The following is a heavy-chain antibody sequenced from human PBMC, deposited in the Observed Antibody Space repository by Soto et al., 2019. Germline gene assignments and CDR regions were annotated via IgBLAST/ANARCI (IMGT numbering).Heavy chain of an antibody. CDR3: AVTYYYDSSGPYQAFDI. CDR1: GYTFTSYC. J-gene: IGHJ3*02. D-gene: IGHD3-22*01. Sequence: ASVKVSCKASGYTFTSYCISWVRQAPVQGLEWMGWISAYNGNTNYAQKLQGRVTMTTDTSTSTAYMELRSLRSDDTAVYYCAVTYYYDSSGPYQAFDIWGQGTMVTVSS. CDR2: ISAYNGNT. V-gene: IGHV1-18*01.